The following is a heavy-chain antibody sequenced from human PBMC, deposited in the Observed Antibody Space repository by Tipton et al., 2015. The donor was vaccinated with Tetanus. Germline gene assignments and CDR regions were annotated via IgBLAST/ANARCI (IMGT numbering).Heavy chain of an antibody. Sequence: SLRLSCAASGFTLSRNSMNWVRQAPGKGLEWVSSISGSGSYISYADSVKGRFTISRDNAKNSLYLQMSSLRVEDTAVYYCGRASGYHYGSGSYYSGEDYWGQGTLVTVSS. CDR3: GRASGYHYGSGSYYSGEDY. CDR2: ISGSGSYI. V-gene: IGHV3-21*01. D-gene: IGHD3-10*01. J-gene: IGHJ4*02. CDR1: GFTLSRNS.